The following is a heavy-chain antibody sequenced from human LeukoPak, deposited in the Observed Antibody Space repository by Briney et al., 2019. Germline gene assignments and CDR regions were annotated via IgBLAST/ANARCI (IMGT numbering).Heavy chain of an antibody. J-gene: IGHJ4*02. CDR2: IRPDGDRT. CDR3: AREQSGTRGWYNVDY. V-gene: IGHV3-23*01. Sequence: PGVSLTLSSALSRFTASTYATTGCRQVPGKALECVSAIRPDGDRTSYANSVRGRFTISRGNSKDTVYLQINGLRVEDTAVYYCAREQSGTRGWYNVDYWGQGTLVTVSS. D-gene: IGHD6-19*01. CDR1: RFTASTYA.